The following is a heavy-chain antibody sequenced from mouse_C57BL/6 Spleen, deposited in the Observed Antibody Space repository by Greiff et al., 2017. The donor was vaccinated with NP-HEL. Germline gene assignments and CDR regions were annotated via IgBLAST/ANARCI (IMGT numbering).Heavy chain of an antibody. CDR2: ISDGGSYT. V-gene: IGHV5-4*01. J-gene: IGHJ2*01. CDR3: ARDDYDGGHFDY. D-gene: IGHD2-4*01. Sequence: DVHLVESGGGLVKPGGSLKLSCAASGFTFSSYAMSWVRQTPEKRLEWVATISDGGSYTYYPDNVKGRFTISRDNAKNNLYLQMSHLKSEDTAMYYCARDDYDGGHFDYWGQGTTLTVSS. CDR1: GFTFSSYA.